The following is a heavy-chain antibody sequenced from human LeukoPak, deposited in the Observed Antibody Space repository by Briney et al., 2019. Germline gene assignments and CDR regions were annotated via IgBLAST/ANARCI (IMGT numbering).Heavy chain of an antibody. CDR2: INTNTGNP. J-gene: IGHJ4*02. CDR1: GYTFTSYA. CDR3: ARVGGPALYSSSWSYYFDY. V-gene: IGHV7-4-1*02. Sequence: ASVKVSCKASGYTFTSYAMNWVRQAPGQGLEWMGWINTNTGNPTYAQGFTGRFVFPLDTSVSTAYLQISSLKAEDTAVYYCARVGGPALYSSSWSYYFDYWGQGTLVTVSS. D-gene: IGHD6-13*01.